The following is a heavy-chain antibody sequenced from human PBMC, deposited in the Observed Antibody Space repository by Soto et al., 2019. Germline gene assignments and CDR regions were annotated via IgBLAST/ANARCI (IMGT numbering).Heavy chain of an antibody. D-gene: IGHD4-17*01. Sequence: GESMTISCKAPGDSFNAYWIAWVLQMPGKGLEWMGMIFPGDSDSRYSPSFQGQVTISVDKSISTAYLQWSSLKASDTAMYYCARLWGVTTDRDYSHFYGMDVWGQGTSVTVSS. CDR1: GDSFNAYW. V-gene: IGHV5-51*01. CDR3: ARLWGVTTDRDYSHFYGMDV. J-gene: IGHJ6*02. CDR2: IFPGDSDS.